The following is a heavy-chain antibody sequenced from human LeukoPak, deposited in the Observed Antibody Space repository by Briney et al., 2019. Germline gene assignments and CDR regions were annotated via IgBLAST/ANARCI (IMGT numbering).Heavy chain of an antibody. CDR2: IYHSGST. CDR3: ASLRERSYYARGFDY. D-gene: IGHD1-26*01. CDR1: GYSINSGYY. Sequence: SETLSLTCTVSGYSINSGYYWGWIRQPPGKGLEWIAIIYHSGSTYYNPSLKSRVTISVDTSKNQFSLKLSSVTAADTAVYYCASLRERSYYARGFDYWGQGTLVTVSS. J-gene: IGHJ4*02. V-gene: IGHV4-38-2*02.